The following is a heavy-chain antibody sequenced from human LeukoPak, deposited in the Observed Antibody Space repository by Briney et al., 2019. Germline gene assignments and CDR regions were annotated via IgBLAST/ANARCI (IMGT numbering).Heavy chain of an antibody. V-gene: IGHV1-69*13. CDR2: IIPIFGTA. J-gene: IGHJ4*02. CDR3: ARGGIQLWPRDALDY. CDR1: GGTFSSYA. Sequence: VASVKVSCKASGGTFSSYAISWVRQAPGQGLEWMGGIIPIFGTANYAQKFQGRVTITADESTSTAYMELSSLRSEDTAVYYCARGGIQLWPRDALDYWGQGTLVTVSS. D-gene: IGHD5-18*01.